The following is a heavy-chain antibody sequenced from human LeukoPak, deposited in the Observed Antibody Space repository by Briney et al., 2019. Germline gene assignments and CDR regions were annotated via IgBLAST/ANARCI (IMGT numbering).Heavy chain of an antibody. V-gene: IGHV4-4*07. CDR3: ARDADGDFDY. D-gene: IGHD4-17*01. Sequence: SETLSLTCSVSGGSMGGCYWSWIRQPAGKGLEWIGRIYTSENTNYNPSLKSRVTVSLDASKNQFSLKLSSVTAADTAVYYCARDADGDFDYWGQGTLVTVSS. J-gene: IGHJ4*02. CDR1: GGSMGGCY. CDR2: IYTSENT.